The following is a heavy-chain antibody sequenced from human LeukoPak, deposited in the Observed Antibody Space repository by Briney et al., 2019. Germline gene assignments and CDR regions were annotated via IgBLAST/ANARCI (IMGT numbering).Heavy chain of an antibody. Sequence: SETLSLTCAVYGGSFSGYYWSWIRQPPGKGLEWIGEINHSGSTNYNPSLKSRVTISIDTSKNQFSLNLSSVTAADTAVYYCATVPYCSGGSCYAYFDYWGLGNQVTVSS. D-gene: IGHD2-15*01. CDR1: GGSFSGYY. CDR2: INHSGST. CDR3: ATVPYCSGGSCYAYFDY. J-gene: IGHJ4*02. V-gene: IGHV4-34*01.